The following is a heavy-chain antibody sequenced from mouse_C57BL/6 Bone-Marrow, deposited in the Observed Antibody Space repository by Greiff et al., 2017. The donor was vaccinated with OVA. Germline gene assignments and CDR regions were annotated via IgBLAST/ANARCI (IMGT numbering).Heavy chain of an antibody. CDR1: GYTFTSYW. Sequence: VQLQQPGAELVMPGASVKLSCKASGYTFTSYWMHWVKQRPGQGLEWIGEIDPSDSYTNYNQKFKGKSTLTVDKSSSTAYMQLSSLTSEDSAVYYCARDYYGSSFGAMDYWGQGTSVTVSS. CDR2: IDPSDSYT. CDR3: ARDYYGSSFGAMDY. V-gene: IGHV1-69*01. D-gene: IGHD1-1*01. J-gene: IGHJ4*01.